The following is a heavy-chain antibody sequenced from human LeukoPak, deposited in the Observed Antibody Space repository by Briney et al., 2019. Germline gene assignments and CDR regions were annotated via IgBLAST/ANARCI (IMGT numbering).Heavy chain of an antibody. CDR2: MHYSGRT. CDR1: CGSITKNGYY. J-gene: IGHJ6*02. Sequence: SEPLSLTCSVSCGSITKNGYYWGWLRQSPETGLEGMGSMHYSGRTFYHPSLNSRVTISVDTSKNQFSLKLTSVTAADTAVYYCASIGGLTVTPTTTKTNYYYYYGMDVWGQGTTVTVSS. V-gene: IGHV4-39*07. CDR3: ASIGGLTVTPTTTKTNYYYYYGMDV. D-gene: IGHD4-17*01.